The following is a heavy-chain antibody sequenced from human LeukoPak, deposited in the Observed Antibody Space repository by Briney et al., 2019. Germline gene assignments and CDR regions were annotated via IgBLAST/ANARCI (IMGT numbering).Heavy chain of an antibody. V-gene: IGHV3-33*01. CDR2: IWYDGSNA. D-gene: IGHD6-6*01. CDR3: ARDIGARRLDY. CDR1: GFTFRNHG. Sequence: PGRSLRLSCAASGFTFRNHGMHWVRQAPGKGLEWVAVIWYDGSNAYCADSVKGRFTISRDNSRNTLYLQMNSLRADDTAVYYCARDIGARRLDYWGQGTPVTVSS. J-gene: IGHJ4*02.